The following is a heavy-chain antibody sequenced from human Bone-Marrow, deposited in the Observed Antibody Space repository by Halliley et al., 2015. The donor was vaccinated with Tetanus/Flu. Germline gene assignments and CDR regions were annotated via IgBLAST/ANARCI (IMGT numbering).Heavy chain of an antibody. CDR2: RSRAYDGTT. Sequence: RSRAYDGTTEYAASVRGRFTISRDDSKSIAYLQMNSLQTEDTAVYYCTSPRNYYDSSGLSGCWGQGTLVTVSS. V-gene: IGHV3-49*02. CDR3: TSPRNYYDSSGLSGC. J-gene: IGHJ4*02. D-gene: IGHD3-22*01.